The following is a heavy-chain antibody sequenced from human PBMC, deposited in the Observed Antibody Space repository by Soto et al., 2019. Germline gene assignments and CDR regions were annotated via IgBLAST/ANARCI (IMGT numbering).Heavy chain of an antibody. Sequence: QVQLVQSGAEVQKPGASVKISCKASGYTFINYYLHWVRLAPGQGLEWLGMINPSSGDTTTAQKFQARVTMTRGSSPRTVDLDLSSLRSDDTAVYYCARSTDRYYFDYWGQGTLVTVSS. D-gene: IGHD1-1*01. CDR1: GYTFINYY. J-gene: IGHJ4*02. CDR3: ARSTDRYYFDY. CDR2: INPSSGDT. V-gene: IGHV1-46*01.